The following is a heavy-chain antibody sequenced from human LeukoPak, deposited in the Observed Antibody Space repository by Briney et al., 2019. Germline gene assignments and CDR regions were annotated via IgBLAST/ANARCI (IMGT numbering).Heavy chain of an antibody. CDR3: ASDDIVVVPAATPPYYYYYGMDV. Sequence: SVEVSCKASGCTFSSYAISWVRQAPGQGLEWMGRIIPILGIANYAQKFQGRVTITADKSTSTAYMELSSLRSEDTAVYYCASDDIVVVPAATPPYYYYYGMDVWGQGTTVTVSS. CDR2: IIPILGIA. D-gene: IGHD2-2*01. V-gene: IGHV1-69*04. J-gene: IGHJ6*02. CDR1: GCTFSSYA.